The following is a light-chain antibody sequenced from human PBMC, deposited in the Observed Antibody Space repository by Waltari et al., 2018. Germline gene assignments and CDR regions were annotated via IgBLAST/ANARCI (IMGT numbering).Light chain of an antibody. CDR3: QTGGHGTWV. CDR2: VNSDGSH. J-gene: IGLJ3*02. Sequence: QLVLTQSPSASASLGASVKLTCTLSSGHSSNIIAWLQQQPEQGPRYLMKVNSDGSHSKGDGIPDRFSGSSSGAERYLPISTVQSEDEADYYCQTGGHGTWVFGGGTKLTVL. V-gene: IGLV4-69*01. CDR1: SGHSSNI.